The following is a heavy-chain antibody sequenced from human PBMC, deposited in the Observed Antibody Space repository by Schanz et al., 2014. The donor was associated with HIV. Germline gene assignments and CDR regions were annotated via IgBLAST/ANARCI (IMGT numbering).Heavy chain of an antibody. CDR2: IWHDGSSK. J-gene: IGHJ3*02. Sequence: QVQLVESGGGVVQPGRSLRLSCAASGFTFSSYGMHWVRQAPGKGLEWVAVIWHDGSSKYYADSVKGRFTISRDNSKNTLYLQMNSLRPEDTAVYFCAKDLRQWLARGGNPLDIWGQGTMVTVS. CDR3: AKDLRQWLARGGNPLDI. V-gene: IGHV3-33*06. CDR1: GFTFSSYG. D-gene: IGHD6-19*01.